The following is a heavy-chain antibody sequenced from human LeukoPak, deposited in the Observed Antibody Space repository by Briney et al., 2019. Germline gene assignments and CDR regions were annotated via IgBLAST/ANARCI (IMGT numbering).Heavy chain of an antibody. CDR2: ISTSTGGT. J-gene: IGHJ4*02. D-gene: IGHD4-11*01. V-gene: IGHV1-18*01. CDR3: ARDDNYGIFVNVDY. CDR1: GYSFILYG. Sequence: ASVKVSCKTSGYSFILYGISWVRQAPGQGPEWMGWISTSTGGTKYTQKFQGRVTLTTDTSTSTAYMELSSLRSDDTAVYYCARDDNYGIFVNVDYWGQGTLVTVSP.